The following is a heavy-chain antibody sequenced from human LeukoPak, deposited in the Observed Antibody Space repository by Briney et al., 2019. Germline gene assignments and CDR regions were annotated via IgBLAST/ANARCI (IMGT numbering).Heavy chain of an antibody. V-gene: IGHV3-23*01. CDR1: GFTFSSYA. CDR2: ISSSAGST. Sequence: PGGSLRLSCAASGFTFSSYAMSWVRHAPGKGLELVSGISSSAGSTYYADSVKGRFTISRDNSKNTLYLQMNSLRAEDTAVYYCAKAGSSTTCRRFDYWGQGTLVTVSS. D-gene: IGHD2-2*01. CDR3: AKAGSSTTCRRFDY. J-gene: IGHJ4*02.